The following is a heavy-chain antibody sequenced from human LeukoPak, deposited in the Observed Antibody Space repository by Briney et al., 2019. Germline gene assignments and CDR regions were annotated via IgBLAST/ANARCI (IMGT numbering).Heavy chain of an antibody. V-gene: IGHV4-4*02. CDR2: VNLQGST. CDR1: GGSISNTNW. Sequence: SGTLSLTCGVSGGSISNTNWWTLFRQPPGEGLEWIGEVNLQGSTNYNPSLKSRVTISVDKSENHISLKLSSVTAADTAVYYCAREGGPYRPLDFSGQGTLVTVAS. CDR3: AREGGPYRPLDF. J-gene: IGHJ4*02.